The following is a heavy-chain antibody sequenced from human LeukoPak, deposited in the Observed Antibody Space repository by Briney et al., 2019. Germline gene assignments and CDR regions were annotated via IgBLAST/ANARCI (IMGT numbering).Heavy chain of an antibody. CDR1: GGSISSGDYY. Sequence: SQTLSLTCTVSGGSISSGDYYWSWIRQPPGKGLEWIGYIYYSGSTNYNPSLKSRVTISVDTSKNQFSLKLSSVTAADTAVYYCARGGATMVRGVHGYWGQGTLVTVSS. D-gene: IGHD3-10*01. CDR3: ARGGATMVRGVHGY. V-gene: IGHV4-30-4*08. CDR2: IYYSGST. J-gene: IGHJ4*02.